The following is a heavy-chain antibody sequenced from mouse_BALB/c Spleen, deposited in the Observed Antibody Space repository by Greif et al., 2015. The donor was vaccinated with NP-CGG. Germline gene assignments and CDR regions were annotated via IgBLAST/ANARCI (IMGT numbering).Heavy chain of an antibody. CDR2: INPYNDGT. Sequence: EVQLQQSGPELVKPGASVKMSCKASGYTFTSYVMHWVKQKPGQGLEWIGYINPYNDGTKYNEKFKGKATLTSDKSSSTAYMELSSLTSEDSAVYYCARRGRDYGYDDAMDYWGQGTSVTVSS. V-gene: IGHV1-14*01. CDR3: ARRGRDYGYDDAMDY. J-gene: IGHJ4*01. CDR1: GYTFTSYV. D-gene: IGHD2-2*01.